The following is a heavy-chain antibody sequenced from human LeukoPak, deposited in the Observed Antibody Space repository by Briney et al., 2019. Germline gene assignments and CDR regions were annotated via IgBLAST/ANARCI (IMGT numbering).Heavy chain of an antibody. V-gene: IGHV3-23*01. CDR1: GFSFSSYA. Sequence: GGSLRLSCAASGFSFSSYAMSWVRQAPGKGLEWVSSVSAGGATTYYADSVKGRFTMSRDNSKKTLSLQMHSLGAEDTAVYYCAKGKVNHDGAFDFWGQGTMVTVSS. CDR3: AKGKVNHDGAFDF. D-gene: IGHD3-16*01. J-gene: IGHJ3*01. CDR2: VSAGGATT.